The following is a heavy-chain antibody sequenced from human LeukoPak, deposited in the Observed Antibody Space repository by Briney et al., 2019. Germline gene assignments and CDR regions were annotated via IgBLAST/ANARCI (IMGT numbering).Heavy chain of an antibody. J-gene: IGHJ6*02. D-gene: IGHD4-17*01. Sequence: SETLSLTCAVYGGSFSGYYWSWIRQPPGKGLEWIGEINHSGSTNYNPSLKSRVTISGDTSKNQLSLKLSSVTAADTAVYYCAREDPQTTVPEGMDVWGQGTTVIVSS. V-gene: IGHV4-34*01. CDR1: GGSFSGYY. CDR3: AREDPQTTVPEGMDV. CDR2: INHSGST.